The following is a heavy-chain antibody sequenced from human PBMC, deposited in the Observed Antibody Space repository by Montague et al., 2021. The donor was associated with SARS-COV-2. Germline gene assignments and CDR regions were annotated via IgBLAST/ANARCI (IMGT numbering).Heavy chain of an antibody. J-gene: IGHJ4*02. D-gene: IGHD4-17*01. CDR1: GFTFDDYA. CDR3: AEALYGDYPFDY. Sequence: SLRLSCAASGFTFDDYAMHWVRQAPGKGLEWVSGISWNSGSIGYADSVKGRFTISRDNAKNSLYLQMNSLRAEDTALYYCAEALYGDYPFDYWGQGTLVTVSS. CDR2: ISWNSGSI. V-gene: IGHV3-9*01.